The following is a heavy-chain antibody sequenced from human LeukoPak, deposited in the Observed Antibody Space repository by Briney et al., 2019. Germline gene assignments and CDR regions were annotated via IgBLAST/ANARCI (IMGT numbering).Heavy chain of an antibody. CDR3: ASTGTGTTYPAFDY. CDR2: IYHSGST. CDR1: GGSISSGGYS. J-gene: IGHJ4*02. V-gene: IGHV4-30-2*01. D-gene: IGHD1-1*01. Sequence: SQTLSLTCAVSGGSISSGGYSWSWIRQPPGKGLEWIGYIYHSGSTYYNPSLKSRVTISVDRSKNQFSLKLSSVTAADTAVYYCASTGTGTTYPAFDYWGQGTLVTVSS.